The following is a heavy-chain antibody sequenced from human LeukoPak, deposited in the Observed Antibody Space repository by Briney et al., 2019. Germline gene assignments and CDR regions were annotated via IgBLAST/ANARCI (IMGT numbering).Heavy chain of an antibody. CDR3: ARDLDY. Sequence: GGSLRLSCAASGFSFRNYWMGWVRQAPGKGLEWVAVIWYDGSNKYYADSVKGRFTISRDNSKNTLYLQMNSLRAEDTAVYYCARDLDYWGQGTLVTVSS. J-gene: IGHJ4*02. CDR1: GFSFRNYW. V-gene: IGHV3-33*08. CDR2: IWYDGSNK.